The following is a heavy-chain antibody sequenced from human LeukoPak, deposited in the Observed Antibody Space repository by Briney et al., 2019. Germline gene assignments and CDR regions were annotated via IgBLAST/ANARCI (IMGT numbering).Heavy chain of an antibody. Sequence: ASVKVSCKASGYTFTGYYMHWVRQAPGQGLEWMGWINPNSGGTNYAQKFQGRVTMTRDTSISTAYMELSRLRSDDTAVYYCARSQRDYYDSSGYYYWAFDIWGQGTMVTVSS. CDR3: ARSQRDYYDSSGYYYWAFDI. CDR2: INPNSGGT. J-gene: IGHJ3*02. CDR1: GYTFTGYY. V-gene: IGHV1-2*02. D-gene: IGHD3-22*01.